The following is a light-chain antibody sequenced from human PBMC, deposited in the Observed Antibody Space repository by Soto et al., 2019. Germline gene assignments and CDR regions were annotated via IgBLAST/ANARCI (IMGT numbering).Light chain of an antibody. J-gene: IGKJ3*01. CDR3: QQYSTSARFT. Sequence: EIVLTQSPGTLSWSPGERATLSCRASQSVSNNYLAWFQQRPGQAPRLLVYGASTRANGVPDRFSGSGSGTDFTLTISRLEPEDFAVYYCQQYSTSARFTFGPGTKVDI. V-gene: IGKV3-20*01. CDR1: QSVSNNY. CDR2: GAS.